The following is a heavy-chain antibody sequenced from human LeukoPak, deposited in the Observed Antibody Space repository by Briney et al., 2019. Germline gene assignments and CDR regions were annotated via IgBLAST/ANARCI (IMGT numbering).Heavy chain of an antibody. Sequence: GASVKVSCKASGYTFTTYSMNWVRQAPGQGLELLGWINTNTGDPTYVQGFTGRFVFSLDTSVSTAYLQISSLKAEDTAVYYCARTHGTGGATLDYWGQGTLATVSS. CDR1: GYTFTTYS. V-gene: IGHV7-4-1*02. CDR3: ARTHGTGGATLDY. J-gene: IGHJ4*02. CDR2: INTNTGDP. D-gene: IGHD1-26*01.